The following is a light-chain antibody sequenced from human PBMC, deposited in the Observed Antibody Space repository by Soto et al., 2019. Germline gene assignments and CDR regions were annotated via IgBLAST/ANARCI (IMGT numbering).Light chain of an antibody. CDR2: DAS. CDR3: QQHSNWPALT. CDR1: QSVSSY. J-gene: IGKJ4*01. V-gene: IGKV3-11*01. Sequence: EIVLTQSPATLSLSPGERATLSCRASQSVSSYLAWYQQKPGQAPRLLTYDASNRATGIPARFSGSGSGTNFSLNSTSLEPEDFAGYYCQQHSNWPALTVGGGTKVEIK.